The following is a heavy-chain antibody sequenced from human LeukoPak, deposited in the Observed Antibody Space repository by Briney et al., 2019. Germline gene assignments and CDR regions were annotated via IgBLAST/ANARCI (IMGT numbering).Heavy chain of an antibody. CDR2: ISYDRSNK. D-gene: IGHD6-6*01. J-gene: IGHJ4*02. CDR3: ARESNSSQALDY. CDR1: GFTFSSYA. Sequence: GGSLRLSCAASGFTFSSYAMHWVRQAPGKGLEGVAVISYDRSNKYYADSVKGRFTISRDNSKNTLYLQMNSLRAEDTAVYYCARESNSSQALDYWGQGTLVTVSS. V-gene: IGHV3-30-3*01.